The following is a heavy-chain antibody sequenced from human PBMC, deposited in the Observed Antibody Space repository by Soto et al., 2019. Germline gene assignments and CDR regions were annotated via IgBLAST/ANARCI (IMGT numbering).Heavy chain of an antibody. CDR2: ISSNGGST. Sequence: PGGSLRLSCAASGFTFSSYAMHWVRQAPGKGLEYVSAISSNGGSTYYANSVKGRFTISRDNSKNTLYLQMGSLRAEDMSVYYCACDRSILTGYDAFDIWGQGTMVTV. V-gene: IGHV3-64*01. D-gene: IGHD3-9*01. CDR3: ACDRSILTGYDAFDI. CDR1: GFTFSSYA. J-gene: IGHJ3*02.